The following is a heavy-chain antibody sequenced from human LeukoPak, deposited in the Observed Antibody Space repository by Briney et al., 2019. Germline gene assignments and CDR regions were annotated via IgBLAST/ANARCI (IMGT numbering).Heavy chain of an antibody. CDR2: FIPIFGTA. CDR3: AGDETAIFAFDI. CDR1: GCTFTSYA. V-gene: IGHV1-69*05. D-gene: IGHD5-18*01. J-gene: IGHJ3*02. Sequence: GASVKVSCKASGCTFTSYAISWVRQAPGHGLEWRGGFIPIFGTANYAQKLKGRVTITTDESTSTAYLKLSSLSAEDTAVYYCAGDETAIFAFDIWGQGTMVTVSS.